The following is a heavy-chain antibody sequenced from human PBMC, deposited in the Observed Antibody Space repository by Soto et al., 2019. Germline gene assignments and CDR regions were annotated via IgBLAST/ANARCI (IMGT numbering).Heavy chain of an antibody. CDR1: GGSISSYY. V-gene: IGHV4-59*01. J-gene: IGHJ4*02. CDR2: IYYSGST. D-gene: IGHD4-4*01. Sequence: SETLSLTCTVSGGSISSYYWSWIRQPPGKGLEWIGYIYYSGSTNYNPSLKSRVTTSVDTSKNQFSLKLSSVTAADTAVYYCARVTKGHGYDYWGQGTLVTVSS. CDR3: ARVTKGHGYDY.